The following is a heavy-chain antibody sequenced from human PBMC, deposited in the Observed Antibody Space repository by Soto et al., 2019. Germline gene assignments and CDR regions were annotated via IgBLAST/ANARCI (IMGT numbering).Heavy chain of an antibody. D-gene: IGHD3-10*01. V-gene: IGHV4-4*02. Sequence: QLQLQESGPGLVRPSGTLSLTCAVSGGFTSTNNWWSWVRHPPGKGLAWIGDAYHSGSTEYNPSLKSRVSNSVDKSKSQISQKLPSATAAATAVYYCARSTPSTYYGGSWTFDYWGQGTMVTVSS. CDR2: AYHSGST. J-gene: IGHJ4*02. CDR1: GGFTSTNNW. CDR3: ARSTPSTYYGGSWTFDY.